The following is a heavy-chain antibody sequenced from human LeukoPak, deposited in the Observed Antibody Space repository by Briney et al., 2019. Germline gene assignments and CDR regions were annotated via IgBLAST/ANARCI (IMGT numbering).Heavy chain of an antibody. J-gene: IGHJ2*01. V-gene: IGHV3-30*18. Sequence: GGSLRLSCTASGSTLSNFGMHWVRQAPGKGPEWVAVISDDGSNTFYADSVKGRFTISRDNSKNTLYLQLNSLRPEDTAVYYCAKDADTATIIYWYFDLWGRGTLVTVSS. D-gene: IGHD5-18*01. CDR3: AKDADTATIIYWYFDL. CDR2: ISDDGSNT. CDR1: GSTLSNFG.